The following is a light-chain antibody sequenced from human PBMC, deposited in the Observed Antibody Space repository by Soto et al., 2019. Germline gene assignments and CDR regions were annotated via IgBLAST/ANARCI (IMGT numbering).Light chain of an antibody. CDR1: QSVTSSY. CDR3: QQCGTSPLT. CDR2: GAS. J-gene: IGKJ4*01. V-gene: IGKV3-20*01. Sequence: EIVLTQSPGTLSLSPGERATLSCRASQSVTSSYLAWYQQKPGQAPRLLIYGASSRATGIPDRFSGSGSGTDFTLTISRLELEDFAVYYCQQCGTSPLTFGGGTKVEIK.